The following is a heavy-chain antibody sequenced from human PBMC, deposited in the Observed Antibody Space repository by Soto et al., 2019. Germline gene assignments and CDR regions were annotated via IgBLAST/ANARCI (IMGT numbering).Heavy chain of an antibody. Sequence: GGSLRLSCASSVFTFISYAMSWVRQAPGKGLEWVSAISGSGGSTYYADSVKGRFTISRDNSKNTLYLQMNSLRAEDTAVYYCAKFSLLWGFDPWGQGTLVTVSS. CDR1: VFTFISYA. CDR2: ISGSGGST. CDR3: AKFSLLWGFDP. J-gene: IGHJ5*02. V-gene: IGHV3-23*01. D-gene: IGHD3-16*01.